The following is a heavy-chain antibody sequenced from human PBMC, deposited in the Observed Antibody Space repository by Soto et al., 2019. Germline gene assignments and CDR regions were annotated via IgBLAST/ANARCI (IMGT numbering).Heavy chain of an antibody. J-gene: IGHJ1*01. V-gene: IGHV1-69*13. D-gene: IGHD6-13*01. CDR1: GGTFSSYA. CDR2: IIPIFGTA. CDR3: AGSPRGIALDRGSKDVQD. Sequence: SVKVSCKASGGTFSSYAISWVRQAPGQGLEWMGGIIPIFGTANYAQKFQGRVTITADESTSTAYMELSSLRSEDTAVYYCAGSPRGIALDRGSKDVQDWGQAALVPVS.